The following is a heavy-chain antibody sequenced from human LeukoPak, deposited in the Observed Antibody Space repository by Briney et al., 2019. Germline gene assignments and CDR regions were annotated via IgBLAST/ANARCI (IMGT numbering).Heavy chain of an antibody. V-gene: IGHV3-30*18. CDR1: GFTFSSYG. D-gene: IGHD6-13*01. Sequence: GGSLRLSCAASGFTFSSYGMHWVRQALGKGLEWVAVISYDGSNKYYADSVKGRFTISRDNSKNTLYLQMNSLRAEDTAVYYCAKDLVGSSWYYFQHWGQGTLVTVSS. J-gene: IGHJ1*01. CDR2: ISYDGSNK. CDR3: AKDLVGSSWYYFQH.